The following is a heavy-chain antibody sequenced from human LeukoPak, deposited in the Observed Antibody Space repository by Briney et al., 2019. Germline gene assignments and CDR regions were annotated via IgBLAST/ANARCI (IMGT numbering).Heavy chain of an antibody. V-gene: IGHV3-23*01. J-gene: IGHJ4*02. Sequence: RGGSLTLSCAASGFTFSSYAMSWVRQAPGKGLEWVSGFSGSGGNTHYADSVKGRFTISRDKPKNTLYLQMTSLRAGHPAVYYCAREPVVDGERGNFDYWGQGTPGTVSS. D-gene: IGHD4-17*01. CDR2: FSGSGGNT. CDR1: GFTFSSYA. CDR3: AREPVVDGERGNFDY.